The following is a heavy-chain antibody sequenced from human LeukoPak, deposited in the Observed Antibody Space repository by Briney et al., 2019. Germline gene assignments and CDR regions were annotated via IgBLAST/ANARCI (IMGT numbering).Heavy chain of an antibody. CDR1: GGSFSGYY. CDR3: ARGHGYSSSWYIAKSNWFDP. CDR2: INHSGST. J-gene: IGHJ5*02. V-gene: IGHV4-34*01. D-gene: IGHD6-13*01. Sequence: SETLSLTCAVYGGSFSGYYWSWIRQPPGKGLEWIGEINHSGSTNYNPSLKSRVTISVDTSKNQFSLKLSSVTAADTAVYYCARGHGYSSSWYIAKSNWFDPWGQGTLVTVSS.